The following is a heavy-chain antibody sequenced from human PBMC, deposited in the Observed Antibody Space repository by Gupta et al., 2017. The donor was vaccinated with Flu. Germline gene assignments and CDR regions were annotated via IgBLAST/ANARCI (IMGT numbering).Heavy chain of an antibody. CDR2: ITHDGGEI. J-gene: IGHJ4*02. D-gene: IGHD2-21*01. V-gene: IGHV3-33*01. Sequence: QVQLVESGGGEVQPGRSLRLSCAASGVTFSHCAFHGVRQPPGKGLEWVAFITHDGGEISYADSVKGRFTISRDNPKGALFLQLSSLRAEDTAVYFCARDGAHRDVDYWGQGTLVTVSS. CDR3: ARDGAHRDVDY. CDR1: GVTFSHCA.